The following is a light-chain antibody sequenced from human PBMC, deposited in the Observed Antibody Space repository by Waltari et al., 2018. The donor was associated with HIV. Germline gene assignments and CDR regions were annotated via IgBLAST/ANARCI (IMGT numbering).Light chain of an antibody. J-gene: IGLJ3*02. V-gene: IGLV2-11*01. Sequence: QSALTQPRSVSGSPGQSVTISCTGTSSDVGGYNYVSWYQQNPGKAPKFISYDVTKRPSGGPVRCAGSKSGNTASLTISGLQAEDEADYYCCSYAGNYPVLFGGGTKLTVL. CDR2: DVT. CDR1: SSDVGGYNY. CDR3: CSYAGNYPVL.